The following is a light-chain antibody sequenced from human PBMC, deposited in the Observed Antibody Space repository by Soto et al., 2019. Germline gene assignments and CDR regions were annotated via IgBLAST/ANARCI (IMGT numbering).Light chain of an antibody. V-gene: IGKV1-39*01. CDR1: QSISGK. J-gene: IGKJ1*01. CDR3: QQSYSRVT. Sequence: DIQVTQSPSSLSASVGDTVTITCRTSQSISGKLSWYQQKPGKAPKLLIYAASGLQSGVPSRFSASGSGTEFTLTISSLHPDDFATYYCQQSYSRVTFGQGTKVEIK. CDR2: AAS.